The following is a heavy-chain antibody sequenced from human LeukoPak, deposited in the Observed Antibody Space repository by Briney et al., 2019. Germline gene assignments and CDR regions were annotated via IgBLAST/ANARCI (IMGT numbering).Heavy chain of an antibody. D-gene: IGHD3-9*01. J-gene: IGHJ6*03. V-gene: IGHV3-30-3*01. Sequence: GRSLRLSCAASGFTFSSYAMHWVRQAPGKGLEWVAVISYDGSNKYYADSVKGRFTISRDNSKNTLYLQMNSLRAEDTAVYYCARGGGADVLRYFDSNHYMDVWGKGTTVTVSS. CDR2: ISYDGSNK. CDR1: GFTFSSYA. CDR3: ARGGGADVLRYFDSNHYMDV.